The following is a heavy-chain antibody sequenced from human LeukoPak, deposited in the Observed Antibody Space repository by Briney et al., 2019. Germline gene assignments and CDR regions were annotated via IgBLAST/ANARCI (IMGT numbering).Heavy chain of an antibody. CDR2: IYYSGST. CDR1: GGSISSSSYY. CDR3: ARGVVVDY. J-gene: IGHJ4*02. V-gene: IGHV4-39*07. Sequence: SETLSLTCTVSGGSISSSSYYWGWIRQPPGKGLEWIGSIYYSGSTYYNPSLKSRVTISVDTSKNQFSLKLGSVTAADTAVYYCARGVVVDYWGQGTLVTVSS. D-gene: IGHD2-15*01.